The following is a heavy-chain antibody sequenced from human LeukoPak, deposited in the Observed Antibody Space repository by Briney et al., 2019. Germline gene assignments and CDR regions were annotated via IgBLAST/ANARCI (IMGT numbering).Heavy chain of an antibody. J-gene: IGHJ4*02. V-gene: IGHV4-59*08. CDR1: GGSISSYY. D-gene: IGHD6-6*01. Sequence: SETLSLTCTVSGGSISSYYWSWIRQPPGKGLEWIGYIYYSGSTNYNPSLKSRVTISVDTSKNQFSLKLSSVTAADTAVYYCASSHSSSSGLDYWGQGTLVTVSS. CDR2: IYYSGST. CDR3: ASSHSSSSGLDY.